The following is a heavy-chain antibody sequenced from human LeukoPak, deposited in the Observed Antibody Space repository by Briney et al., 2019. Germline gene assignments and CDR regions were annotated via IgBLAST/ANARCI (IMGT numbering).Heavy chain of an antibody. CDR1: GYSISSGYY. J-gene: IGHJ3*01. CDR2: IFHSGSI. CDR3: ARMGVSYYYDSSTYYPGAFDV. V-gene: IGHV4-38-2*01. D-gene: IGHD3-22*01. Sequence: TSETLSLTCAVSGYSISSGYYWGWIRQSPGKGLEWIGTIFHSGSIYYNPSLKSRVTLSVDTSKNQFSLKLSSVTAADTAVYYCARMGVSYYYDSSTYYPGAFDVWGQGTMVAVSS.